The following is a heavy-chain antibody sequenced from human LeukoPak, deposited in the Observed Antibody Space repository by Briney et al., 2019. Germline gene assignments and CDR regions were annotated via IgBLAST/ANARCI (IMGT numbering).Heavy chain of an antibody. J-gene: IGHJ4*02. D-gene: IGHD5-24*01. CDR1: GGTFSSYA. CDR2: IIPIFGTA. V-gene: IGHV1-69*13. CDR3: AREGWLQSPFDY. Sequence: SVKVSCKASGGTFSSYAISWVRQAPGQGLEWMGGIIPIFGTANYAQKFQGRVTITADESTSTAYMELSSLRSEDTAVYYFAREGWLQSPFDYWGQGTLVTASS.